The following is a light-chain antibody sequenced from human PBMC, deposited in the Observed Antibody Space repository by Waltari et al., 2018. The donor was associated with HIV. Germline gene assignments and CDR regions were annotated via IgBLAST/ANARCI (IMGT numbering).Light chain of an antibody. Sequence: DIQMTQSPSSLSASVEDKVTITCRASQSISSYLNWYQQKPGKAPKLLIYAASSLQSGVPSRFSGSGSGTEFTLTISSLQPDDFATYYCQQYNTSPWTFGQGTKVEVK. J-gene: IGKJ1*01. CDR2: AAS. V-gene: IGKV1-39*01. CDR1: QSISSY. CDR3: QQYNTSPWT.